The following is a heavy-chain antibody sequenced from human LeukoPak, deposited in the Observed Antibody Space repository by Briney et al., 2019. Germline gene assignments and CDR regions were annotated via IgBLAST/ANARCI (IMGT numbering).Heavy chain of an antibody. CDR1: GFTFSSYW. CDR3: VTDTNHVSGY. V-gene: IGHV3-7*01. J-gene: IGHJ4*02. D-gene: IGHD1-14*01. CDR2: INQVGREK. Sequence: TGGSLRLSCAASGFTFSSYWISWVRQAPGNGLEWVANINQVGREKYYVDSVKGRFTISRDNAKNSLYLQMDSLRVEDTAVYYCVTDTNHVSGYWGQGTLVTVSS.